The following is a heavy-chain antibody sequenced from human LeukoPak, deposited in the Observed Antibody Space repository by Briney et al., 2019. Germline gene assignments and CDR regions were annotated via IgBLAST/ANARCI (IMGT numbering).Heavy chain of an antibody. Sequence: GGSLRLSCAASGFTFSSYGMHWVRQAPGKGLEWVAVISYDGSNKYYADSVEGRFTISRDNSKNTLYLQMNSLRAEDTAVYYCAKVSSSKDAFDIWGQGTMVTVSS. CDR3: AKVSSSKDAFDI. V-gene: IGHV3-30*18. CDR1: GFTFSSYG. CDR2: ISYDGSNK. J-gene: IGHJ3*02. D-gene: IGHD6-13*01.